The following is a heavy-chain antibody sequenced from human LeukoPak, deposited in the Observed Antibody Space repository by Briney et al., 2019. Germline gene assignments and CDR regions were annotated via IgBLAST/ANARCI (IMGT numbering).Heavy chain of an antibody. J-gene: IGHJ4*02. CDR3: ARDYCGGDCFPDY. CDR2: INPNSGDT. CDR1: GYTFTGYY. D-gene: IGHD2-21*02. V-gene: IGHV1-2*06. Sequence: ASVKVSCKASGYTFTGYYMHWVRQAPGQGLEWMGRINPNSGDTNYAQKFQGRVTMTRDTSISTAYMELSRLRTDDTAVYYCARDYCGGDCFPDYWGQGTLVTVSS.